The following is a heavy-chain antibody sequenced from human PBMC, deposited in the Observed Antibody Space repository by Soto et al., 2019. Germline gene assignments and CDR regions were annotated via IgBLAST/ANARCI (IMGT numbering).Heavy chain of an antibody. CDR3: VKVPTVTTRDC. CDR2: ISGSSGST. Sequence: GGSLRLSCAASGFTFSNYAMSWVRQAPGKGLEWVSVISGSSGSTYYADSVKGRFTVSRDNSKNTLSLQMNGLRADDTAVYYSVKVPTVTTRDCWGQGTLVTVSS. CDR1: GFTFSNYA. V-gene: IGHV3-23*01. J-gene: IGHJ4*02. D-gene: IGHD4-17*01.